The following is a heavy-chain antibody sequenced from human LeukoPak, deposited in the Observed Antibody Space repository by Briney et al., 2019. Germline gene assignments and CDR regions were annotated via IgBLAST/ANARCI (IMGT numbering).Heavy chain of an antibody. CDR2: ISSSGSTI. Sequence: GGSLRLSCAASGFTFSSYEMNWVRQAPGKGLEWVSYISSSGSTIYYADSVKGRFTVSRDNAKNSLYLQMNSLRAEGTAVYYCAELGITMIGGVWGKGTTVTISS. CDR3: AELGITMIGGV. D-gene: IGHD3-10*02. J-gene: IGHJ6*04. CDR1: GFTFSSYE. V-gene: IGHV3-48*03.